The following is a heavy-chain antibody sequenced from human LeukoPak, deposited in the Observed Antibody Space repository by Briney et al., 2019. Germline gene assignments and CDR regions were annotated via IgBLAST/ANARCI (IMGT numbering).Heavy chain of an antibody. D-gene: IGHD2-2*01. V-gene: IGHV3-33*01. CDR3: ARDFYCSRTSCYAPSFDY. Sequence: QPGRSLRLSCAASGFTFSSYGMHWVRQAPGKGLEWVALIGDDGTNEYYADSVKGRFPISRDNSKNTLYLQMKSLRAEDTAVYYCARDFYCSRTSCYAPSFDYWGQGTLITVSS. CDR2: IGDDGTNE. CDR1: GFTFSSYG. J-gene: IGHJ4*02.